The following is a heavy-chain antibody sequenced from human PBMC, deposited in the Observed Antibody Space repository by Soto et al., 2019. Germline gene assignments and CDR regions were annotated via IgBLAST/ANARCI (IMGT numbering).Heavy chain of an antibody. Sequence: QVQLVESGGGVVQPGRSLRLSCAASGFTFSTHAMHWVRQAPGKGLECVAIVSFDGSNKYYADSVKGRFTISRDNSKNTLYLQMSGLTPEDTAFYNCAREQAGITTAGGGRIGRWGQGTLVTVSS. D-gene: IGHD6-13*01. V-gene: IGHV3-30-3*01. CDR3: AREQAGITTAGGGRIGR. CDR2: VSFDGSNK. CDR1: GFTFSTHA. J-gene: IGHJ4*02.